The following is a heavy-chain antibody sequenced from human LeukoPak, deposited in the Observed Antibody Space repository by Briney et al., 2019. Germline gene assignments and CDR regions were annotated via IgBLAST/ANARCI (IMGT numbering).Heavy chain of an antibody. V-gene: IGHV1-2*06. CDR2: INPNSGGT. CDR3: ARGLSFTPDLHNWFDP. D-gene: IGHD3-16*02. CDR1: GYTFTGYY. Sequence: ASVKVSCKASGYTFTGYYMHWVRQAPGQGLEWMGRINPNSGGTNYAQKLQGRVTMTRDTSISTAYMELSRLRADDTAVYYCARGLSFTPDLHNWFDPWGQGTLVTVSS. J-gene: IGHJ5*02.